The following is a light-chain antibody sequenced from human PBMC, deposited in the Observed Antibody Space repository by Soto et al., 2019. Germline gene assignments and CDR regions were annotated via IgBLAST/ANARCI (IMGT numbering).Light chain of an antibody. J-gene: IGKJ2*01. V-gene: IGKV1-33*01. CDR2: DAS. Sequence: DIQMTQSPSSLSASVGDRVTISCQSSQDITNFLIWYQQKPGKAPKLLIYDASNLETGVPSRFSGSGSGTDFYFTISSLQPKDSATYYCQQCNTRPYTFGQGTKLEIK. CDR3: QQCNTRPYT. CDR1: QDITNF.